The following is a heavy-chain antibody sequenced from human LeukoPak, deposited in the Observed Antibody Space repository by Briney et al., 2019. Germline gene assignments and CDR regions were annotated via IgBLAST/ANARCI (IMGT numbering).Heavy chain of an antibody. CDR2: ISSSSSYI. J-gene: IGHJ6*02. CDR1: GFTFSSYS. D-gene: IGHD2-15*01. Sequence: GRSLRLSCAASGFTFSSYSMNWVRQAPGKGLEWVSSISSSSSYIYYADSVKGRFTISRDNAKNSLYLQMNSLRAEDTAVYYCARGVPYCSGGSCEVDYGYYYYGMDVWGQGTTVTVSS. CDR3: ARGVPYCSGGSCEVDYGYYYYGMDV. V-gene: IGHV3-21*01.